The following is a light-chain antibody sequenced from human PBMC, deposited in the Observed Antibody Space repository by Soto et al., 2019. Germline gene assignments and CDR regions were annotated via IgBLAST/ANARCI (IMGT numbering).Light chain of an antibody. J-gene: IGKJ1*01. CDR2: GAS. CDR1: QSVSTS. CDR3: QHYNNWPPWT. V-gene: IGKV3-15*01. Sequence: EIVLTQSPATLSVSPGERATLSCRASQSVSTSFAWCQQKPGQAARILIYGASTRATGILARFSGSGSGTEFTLTISSLQSEDFAVYYCQHYNNWPPWTFGQGTKVEIK.